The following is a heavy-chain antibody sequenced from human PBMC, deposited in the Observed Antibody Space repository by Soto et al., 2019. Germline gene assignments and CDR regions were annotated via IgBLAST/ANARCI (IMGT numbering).Heavy chain of an antibody. V-gene: IGHV1-2*04. CDR1: GYIFTGYY. CDR2: IDPDSGDT. D-gene: IGHD6-19*01. CDR3: ATSRISIAVAGETEYYFDY. Sequence: ASVKVSCKASGYIFTGYYMHWVRQAPGQGLEWMGWIDPDSGDTNYTQKFQGWVTMTRDTSISTAYMELSRLRSDDTAVYYCATSRISIAVAGETEYYFDYWGQGTPVTVSS. J-gene: IGHJ4*02.